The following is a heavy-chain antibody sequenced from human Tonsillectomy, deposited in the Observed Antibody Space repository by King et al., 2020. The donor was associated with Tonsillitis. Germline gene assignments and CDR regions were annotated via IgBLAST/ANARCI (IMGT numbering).Heavy chain of an antibody. Sequence: QLVQSGAEVKKPGASVKVSCKASGYTFTSYGISWVRQAPGQGLEWMGWISPYNGVTDYAQKFQGRVTMTTDTSPSTAYIELRSLRSDDTAVYYCARDMWDLRMDVWGKGTTVTVSS. CDR3: ARDMWDLRMDV. CDR2: ISPYNGVT. D-gene: IGHD1-26*01. V-gene: IGHV1-18*01. J-gene: IGHJ6*03. CDR1: GYTFTSYG.